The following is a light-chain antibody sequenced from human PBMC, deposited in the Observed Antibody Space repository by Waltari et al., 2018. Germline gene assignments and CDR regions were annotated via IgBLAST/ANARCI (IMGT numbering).Light chain of an antibody. CDR2: DNK. CDR1: SSNIGTNS. Sequence: QSVLTQPPSVSAAPRQTVTIPCSGGSSNIGTNSVSWYQPRPDTAPKLFSYDNKKGASGIPDRFSGSKSATSATLVISGLQPGDEADYFCASWDSSVSGVLFGGGTRVTVL. V-gene: IGLV1-51*01. J-gene: IGLJ2*01. CDR3: ASWDSSVSGVL.